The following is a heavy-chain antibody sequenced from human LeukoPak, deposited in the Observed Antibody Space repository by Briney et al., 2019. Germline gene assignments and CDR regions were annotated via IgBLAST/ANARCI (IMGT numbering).Heavy chain of an antibody. CDR2: ISAYNGNT. D-gene: IGHD3-10*01. CDR3: ARSYGSGSYGGDY. V-gene: IGHV1-18*04. CDR1: GYTFTSYG. J-gene: IGHJ4*02. Sequence: GASVKVSCKAPGYTFTSYGISWVRQAPGQGLEWMGWISAYNGNTNYAQKLQGRVTMTTDTSTSTAYVELRSLRSDDTAVYYCARSYGSGSYGGDYWGQGTLVTVSS.